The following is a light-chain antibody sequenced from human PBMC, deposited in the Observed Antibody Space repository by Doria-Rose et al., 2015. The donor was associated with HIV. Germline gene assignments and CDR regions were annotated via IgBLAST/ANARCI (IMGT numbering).Light chain of an antibody. V-gene: IGKV1-39*01. CDR3: QQSYSTPPT. CDR2: AAS. Sequence: DIQMTQSPSSLSASVGDRVTITCRASQSTGSFLNWYQQKPGKAPKLLIYAASSSQNGVPSRFSGSGSGTDFTPTISSLQPEDFAAYFCQQSYSTPPTFGGGTKVEIK. CDR1: QSTGSF. J-gene: IGKJ4*01.